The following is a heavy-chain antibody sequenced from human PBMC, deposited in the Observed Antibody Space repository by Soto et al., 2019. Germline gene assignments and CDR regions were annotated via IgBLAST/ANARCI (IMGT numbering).Heavy chain of an antibody. D-gene: IGHD3-9*01. CDR2: ISGSGGST. J-gene: IGHJ4*02. V-gene: IGHV3-23*01. CDR3: ARHSSLRYFDCPHY. CDR1: GFTFSSYA. Sequence: GGSLRLSCAASGFTFSSYAMSWVRQAPGKGLEWVSAISGSGGSTYYADPVKGRFTISRDNSKNTLYLQMNSLRAEDTAVYYCARHSSLRYFDCPHYWGQGTLVTVSS.